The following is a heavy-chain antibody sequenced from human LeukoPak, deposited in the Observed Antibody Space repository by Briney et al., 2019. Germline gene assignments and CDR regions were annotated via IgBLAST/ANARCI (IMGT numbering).Heavy chain of an antibody. Sequence: PSETLSLTCAVSGGSISSGGYSWSWIRQPPGKGLEWIGCIYHSGSTYYNPSLKSRITISVDRSKNQFSLKLSSVTAADTAVYYCARYCSSTSCFQSGGHYYGMDVWGKGTTVTVSS. V-gene: IGHV4-30-2*01. CDR1: GGSISSGGYS. D-gene: IGHD2-2*01. J-gene: IGHJ6*04. CDR2: IYHSGST. CDR3: ARYCSSTSCFQSGGHYYGMDV.